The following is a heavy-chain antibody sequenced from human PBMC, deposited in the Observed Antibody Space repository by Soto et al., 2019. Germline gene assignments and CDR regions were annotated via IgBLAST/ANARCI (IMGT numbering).Heavy chain of an antibody. CDR1: GYSFTSYW. V-gene: IGHV5-51*01. J-gene: IGHJ6*02. D-gene: IGHD3-22*01. Sequence: GESLKISCKGSGYSFTSYWIGWVLQMPGKGLEWMGIIYPGDSDTRYSPSFQGQVTISADKSISTAYLQWSSLKASDTAMYYCARHLSDSSGYYYYYYGMDVWGQGTTVTVSS. CDR2: IYPGDSDT. CDR3: ARHLSDSSGYYYYYYGMDV.